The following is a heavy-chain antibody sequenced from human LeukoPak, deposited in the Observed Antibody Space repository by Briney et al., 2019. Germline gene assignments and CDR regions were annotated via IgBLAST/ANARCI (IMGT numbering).Heavy chain of an antibody. CDR3: ARHRSTTVTTLGNWFDP. CDR1: GGSFSGYY. CDR2: INHSGST. Sequence: SETLSLTCAVYGGSFSGYYWSWIRQPPGKGLEWIGEINHSGSTNYNPSLKSRVTISVDTSKNQFFLKLSSVTAADTAVYYCARHRSTTVTTLGNWFDPWGQGTLVTVSS. D-gene: IGHD4-11*01. J-gene: IGHJ5*02. V-gene: IGHV4-34*01.